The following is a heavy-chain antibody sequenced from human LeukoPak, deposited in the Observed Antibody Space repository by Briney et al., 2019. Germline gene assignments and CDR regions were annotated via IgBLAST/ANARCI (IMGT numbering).Heavy chain of an antibody. D-gene: IGHD3-9*01. J-gene: IGHJ4*02. Sequence: GASVKVSCKASGYTFTSYAMHWVRQAPGQRLEWMGRINAGNGNTKYSQKFQGRVTITRDTSASTAYMELSSLRSEDTAVYYCARSHYDILTGCYYFDYWGQGTLVTVSS. CDR1: GYTFTSYA. V-gene: IGHV1-3*01. CDR3: ARSHYDILTGCYYFDY. CDR2: INAGNGNT.